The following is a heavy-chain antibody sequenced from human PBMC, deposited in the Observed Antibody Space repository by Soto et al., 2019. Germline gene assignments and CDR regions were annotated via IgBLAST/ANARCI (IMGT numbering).Heavy chain of an antibody. V-gene: IGHV1-69*02. CDR3: ASLYDYIWGGVRYLQH. CDR2: IIPILGIA. D-gene: IGHD3-16*01. Sequence: QVQLVQSGAEVKKPGSSVKVSCKASGGTFSSYTISWVRQAPGQGLEWMGRIIPILGIANYAQKFQGRVTITADKSTSTDYMELSSLRSEDTAVYYCASLYDYIWGGVRYLQHWGQGTLVTVSS. J-gene: IGHJ1*01. CDR1: GGTFSSYT.